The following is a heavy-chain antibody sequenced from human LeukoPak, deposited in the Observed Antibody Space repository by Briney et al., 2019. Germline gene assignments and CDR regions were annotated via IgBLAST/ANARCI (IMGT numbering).Heavy chain of an antibody. Sequence: GASVKVSCKASGSTFTSYGINWVRQATGQGLEWMGWMNPNSGNTGYAQKFQGRVTMTRNTSISTAYMELSSLRSEDTAVYYCARACSGSYFWGGYYFDYWGQGTLVTVSS. CDR3: ARACSGSYFWGGYYFDY. D-gene: IGHD1-26*01. V-gene: IGHV1-8*02. J-gene: IGHJ4*02. CDR2: MNPNSGNT. CDR1: GSTFTSYG.